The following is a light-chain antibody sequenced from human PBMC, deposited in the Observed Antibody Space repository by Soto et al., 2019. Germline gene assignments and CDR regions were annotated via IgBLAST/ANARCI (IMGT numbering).Light chain of an antibody. V-gene: IGKV1-9*01. CDR3: QQLNSYPLT. J-gene: IGKJ4*01. Sequence: DIQLTQSPSFLSASVGDRDTITCRASQGISSYLAWYQQKPGKAPKLLIYAASTLQSGVPSRFSGSGSGTEFTLTISSLQPEDFVTYYCQQLNSYPLTFGGGTKVEIK. CDR2: AAS. CDR1: QGISSY.